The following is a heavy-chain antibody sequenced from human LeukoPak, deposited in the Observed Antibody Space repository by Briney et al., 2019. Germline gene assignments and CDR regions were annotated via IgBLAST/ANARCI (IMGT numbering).Heavy chain of an antibody. Sequence: ASVKVSCKASGYTFTTYYMHWVRQAPGQGLEWMGIINPSGGSTIYAQKFQDRVTMTRDTSTSTVYMEMSSLKSEDTAVYFGARGSNYYFDISADYPRYWGQGTLVTVSS. CDR3: ARGSNYYFDISADYPRY. CDR1: GYTFTTYY. D-gene: IGHD3-22*01. J-gene: IGHJ4*02. V-gene: IGHV1-46*01. CDR2: INPSGGST.